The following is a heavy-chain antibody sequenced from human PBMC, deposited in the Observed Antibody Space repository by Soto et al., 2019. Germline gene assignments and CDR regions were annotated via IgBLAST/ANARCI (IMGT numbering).Heavy chain of an antibody. J-gene: IGHJ4*02. CDR3: AKDGVSVAKTLYYFDS. D-gene: IGHD6-19*01. Sequence: GSLRLSCAVSVFTCDSYAMSWVRQVPGKGLEWVSGLTSAGDTYYADCVKGRFIISRDNSKNTLFLQMNSLRAEDTAIYYCAKDGVSVAKTLYYFDSRGRGSLVTVSS. CDR1: VFTCDSYA. V-gene: IGHV3-23*01. CDR2: LTSAGDT.